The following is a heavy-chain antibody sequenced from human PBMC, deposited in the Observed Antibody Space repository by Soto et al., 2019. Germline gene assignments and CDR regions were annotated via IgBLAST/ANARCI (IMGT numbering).Heavy chain of an antibody. D-gene: IGHD6-19*01. J-gene: IGHJ4*02. CDR3: ARAKSKGWYALAY. V-gene: IGHV4-30-4*01. CDR2: LYSSGST. Sequence: QVQLQESGPGLVKPLETLSLTCSVSGASISSDDYYWSWTRQSPGKGLEWIGYLYSSGSTYYNPSLKSRVTISLDKSKTHFSLKVTSVLATDTAVYYCARAKSKGWYALAYWGRGALVIVSS. CDR1: GASISSDDYY.